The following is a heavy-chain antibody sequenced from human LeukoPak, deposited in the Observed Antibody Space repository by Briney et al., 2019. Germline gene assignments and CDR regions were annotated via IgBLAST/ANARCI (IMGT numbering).Heavy chain of an antibody. Sequence: SETLSLTCTVSGGSISSGDYYRSWIRQPPGKGLEWIGYIYYSGSTYYNPSLKSRVTISVDTSKNQFSLKLSSVTAADTAVYYCARDPGGGMDVWGQGTTVTVSS. J-gene: IGHJ6*02. D-gene: IGHD3-16*01. CDR3: ARDPGGGMDV. CDR1: GGSISSGDYY. V-gene: IGHV4-30-4*01. CDR2: IYYSGST.